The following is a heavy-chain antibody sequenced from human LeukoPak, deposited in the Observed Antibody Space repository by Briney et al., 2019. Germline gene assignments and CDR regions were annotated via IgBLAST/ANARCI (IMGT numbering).Heavy chain of an antibody. V-gene: IGHV3-69-1*01. Sequence: PGGSLRLSCTAFGFTFSSHSINWVRQAPGKGLEWIATMTSTNNIYYADSVKGRFTISRDNAENSVYLQMNSLRDEDTAVYSCARAQTLFWEFDGFDIWGRGTKVTVSS. J-gene: IGHJ3*02. CDR2: MTSTNNI. D-gene: IGHD3-3*01. CDR3: ARAQTLFWEFDGFDI. CDR1: GFTFSSHS.